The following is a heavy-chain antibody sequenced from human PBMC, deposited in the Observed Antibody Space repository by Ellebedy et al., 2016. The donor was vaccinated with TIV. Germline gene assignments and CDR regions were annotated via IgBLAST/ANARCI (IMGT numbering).Heavy chain of an antibody. CDR3: AGGGPDYTYGFIGA. V-gene: IGHV3-23*01. Sequence: PGGSLRLSCAVSGFPFSTHTMSWVRQAPGKGLEWASIISYSGDTTFYADSVKGRFTISRDNSKNTLSLQMNSLRAEDTASYYCAGGGPDYTYGFIGAWGQGTLVTVSS. CDR2: ISYSGDTT. J-gene: IGHJ5*02. CDR1: GFPFSTHT. D-gene: IGHD5-18*01.